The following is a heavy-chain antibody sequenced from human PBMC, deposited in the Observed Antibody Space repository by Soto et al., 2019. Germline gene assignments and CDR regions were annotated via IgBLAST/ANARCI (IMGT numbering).Heavy chain of an antibody. Sequence: QVQLQESGPGLVKPSQTLSLTCTVSGGSISSGGYYWSWIRQHPGKGLEWIGYIYYSGSTYYNPSLKGRVTISVDTSKNQFSLKLSSVTAADTAVYYCARRGVEYQLLDSWGQGTLVTVSS. CDR3: ARRGVEYQLLDS. CDR1: GGSISSGGYY. V-gene: IGHV4-31*03. D-gene: IGHD2-2*01. J-gene: IGHJ4*02. CDR2: IYYSGST.